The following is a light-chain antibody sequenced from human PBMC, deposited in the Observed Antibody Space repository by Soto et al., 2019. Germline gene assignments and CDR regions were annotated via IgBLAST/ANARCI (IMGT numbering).Light chain of an antibody. V-gene: IGKV1-5*03. CDR3: QHYNSYSEA. J-gene: IGKJ1*01. CDR2: KAS. Sequence: DIPMTQSPSSLSASLGDGVAIXGRASQSISSWLAWYQQTPGKAPKLLIYKASSLESGVPSRFSGSGSGTEFTLTISSLQPDDFATYYCQHYNSYSEAFGQGTKVDIK. CDR1: QSISSW.